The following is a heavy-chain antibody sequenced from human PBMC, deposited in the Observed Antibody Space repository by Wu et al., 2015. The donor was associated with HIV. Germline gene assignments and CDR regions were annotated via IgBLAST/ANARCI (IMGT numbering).Heavy chain of an antibody. V-gene: IGHV1-69*01. CDR2: IIPIFGTA. J-gene: IGHJ6*03. D-gene: IGHD2-2*02. CDR3: ARGRATYNYYYYYYMDV. CDR1: GYTFTNYY. Sequence: QGHLEQSGTEVKKFGTSVTLSCKASGYTFTNYYIHWVRQVPGQGLEWMGGIIPIFGTANYAQKFQGRVTITADESTSTAYMELSSLRSEDTAVYYCARGRATYNYYYYYYMDVWGKGTTVTVSS.